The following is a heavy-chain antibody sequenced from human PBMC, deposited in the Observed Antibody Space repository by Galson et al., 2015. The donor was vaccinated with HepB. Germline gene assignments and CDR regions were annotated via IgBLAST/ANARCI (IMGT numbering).Heavy chain of an antibody. D-gene: IGHD2-15*01. CDR1: GFTFSSYA. V-gene: IGHV3-30-3*01. Sequence: SLRLSCAASGFTFSSYAMHWVRQAPGKGLEWVAVISYDGSNKYYADSVKGRFTISRDNSKNTLYLQMNSLRAEDTAVYYCARDYWVVPSCSGGSCYSESILYYFDYWGQGTLVTVSS. CDR3: ARDYWVVPSCSGGSCYSESILYYFDY. CDR2: ISYDGSNK. J-gene: IGHJ4*02.